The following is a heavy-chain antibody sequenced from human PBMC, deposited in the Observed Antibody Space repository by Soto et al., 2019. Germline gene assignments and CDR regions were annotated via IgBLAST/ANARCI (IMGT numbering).Heavy chain of an antibody. D-gene: IGHD6-19*01. Sequence: GGSLRLSCAASGFTFSSYWMSWVRQAPGKGLEWVANIKQDGSEKYYVDSVKGRFTISRDNAKNSLYLQMNSLRAEDTAVYYCARVQGGWDVPYYYYYYGMDVWGQGTTVTVSS. CDR2: IKQDGSEK. V-gene: IGHV3-7*03. CDR3: ARVQGGWDVPYYYYYYGMDV. J-gene: IGHJ6*02. CDR1: GFTFSSYW.